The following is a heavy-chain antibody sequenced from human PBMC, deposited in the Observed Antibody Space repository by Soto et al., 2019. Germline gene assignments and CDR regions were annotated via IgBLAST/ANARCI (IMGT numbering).Heavy chain of an antibody. CDR2: INTYNGNT. CDR3: ARDRFDVGATNWFDP. J-gene: IGHJ5*02. D-gene: IGHD1-26*01. CDR1: GYTFTSYG. V-gene: IGHV1-18*01. Sequence: ASVKVSCKASGYTFTSYGISWVRQAPGQGLEWMGWINTYNGNTNHAQKLQGRVTMTTDTSTSTAYMELRSLRSDDTAVYYCARDRFDVGATNWFDPWGQGTLVTVSS.